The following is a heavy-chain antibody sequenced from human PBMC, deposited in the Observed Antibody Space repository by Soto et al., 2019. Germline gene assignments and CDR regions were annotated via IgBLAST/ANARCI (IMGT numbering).Heavy chain of an antibody. V-gene: IGHV1-8*01. CDR1: GYPFTSYD. CDR3: ATEITAYWYFDL. J-gene: IGHJ2*01. CDR2: MNPDSGNP. D-gene: IGHD3-16*01. Sequence: VQLVQSGAEVKKPGATVKVSCKASGYPFTSYDINWVRQATGQGLEWMGWMNPDSGNPGYAQKLKGRVTMTRNTSISTAYMELSTLRSEDTAVYDCATEITAYWYFDLWGRGTLVTDSS.